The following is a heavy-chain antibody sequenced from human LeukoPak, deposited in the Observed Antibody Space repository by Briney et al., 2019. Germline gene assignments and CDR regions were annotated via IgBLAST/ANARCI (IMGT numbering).Heavy chain of an antibody. Sequence: GASVKVSFTASGYTFTVYYMHWVRQAPGQGLEWMGWINPNSGGTNYTQKFQGRVTMTRDTSISTAYMELSRLRSDDTAVYYCARRGIAVAGVNWYFDLWGRGTLVTVSS. CDR3: ARRGIAVAGVNWYFDL. V-gene: IGHV1-2*02. D-gene: IGHD6-19*01. J-gene: IGHJ2*01. CDR2: INPNSGGT. CDR1: GYTFTVYY.